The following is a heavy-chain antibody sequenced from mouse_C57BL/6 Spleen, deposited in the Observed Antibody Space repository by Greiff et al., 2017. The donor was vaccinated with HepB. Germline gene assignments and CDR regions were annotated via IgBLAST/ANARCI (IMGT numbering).Heavy chain of an antibody. J-gene: IGHJ4*01. CDR1: GFTFSDYG. CDR3: ARDDAMDY. V-gene: IGHV5-17*01. CDR2: ISSGSSII. Sequence: EVLLVESGGGLVKPGGSQKLSCAASGFTFSDYGMHWVRQAPEKGLEWVAYISSGSSIIYYADTVKGRFTISRDNAKNTLFLQMTSLWSEDTAMYYCARDDAMDYWGQGTSVTVSS.